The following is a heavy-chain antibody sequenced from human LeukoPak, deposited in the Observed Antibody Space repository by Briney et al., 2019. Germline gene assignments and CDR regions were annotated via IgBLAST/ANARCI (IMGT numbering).Heavy chain of an antibody. J-gene: IGHJ4*02. CDR2: INPNSGGT. CDR3: ARGALRMIVVVNPLLIY. Sequence: ASVKVSCKASGYTFTGYYMHWVRQAPGQGLEWMGWINPNSGGTNYAQEFQGRVTMTRDTSISTAYMGLSRLRSDDTAVYYCARGALRMIVVVNPLLIYWGQGTLVTVSS. V-gene: IGHV1-2*02. CDR1: GYTFTGYY. D-gene: IGHD3-22*01.